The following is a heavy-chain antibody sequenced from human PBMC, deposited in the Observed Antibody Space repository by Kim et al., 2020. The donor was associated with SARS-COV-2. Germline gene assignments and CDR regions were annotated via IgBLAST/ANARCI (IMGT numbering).Heavy chain of an antibody. J-gene: IGHJ6*02. V-gene: IGHV1-18*01. Sequence: ASVKVSCKASGYTFTSYGISWVRQAPGQGLEWMGWISAYNGNTNYAQKLQGRVTMTTDTSTSTAYMELRSLRSDDTAVYYCARDHTSPYAWMGNYYYYGMDVWGQGTTVTVSS. CDR2: ISAYNGNT. CDR3: ARDHTSPYAWMGNYYYYGMDV. CDR1: GYTFTSYG. D-gene: IGHD2-2*01.